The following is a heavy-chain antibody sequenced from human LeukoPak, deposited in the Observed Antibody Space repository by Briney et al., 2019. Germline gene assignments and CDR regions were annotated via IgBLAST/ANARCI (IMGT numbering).Heavy chain of an antibody. CDR1: EFTFSSYA. CDR2: ISGSAKNT. J-gene: IGHJ4*02. D-gene: IGHD6-19*01. V-gene: IGHV3-23*01. CDR3: AKDWEAVSGTATGIEY. Sequence: GGSLRLSGVASEFTFSSYAMSWVRQAPGKGLEWVSAISGSAKNTYYADSVKGRFTISRDNSKNTVYLQMNSLRAEDTAVYYCAKDWEAVSGTATGIEYWGQGTLVTVSS.